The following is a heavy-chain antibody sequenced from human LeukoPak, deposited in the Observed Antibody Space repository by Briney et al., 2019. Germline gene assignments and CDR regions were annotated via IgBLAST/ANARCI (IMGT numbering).Heavy chain of an antibody. CDR1: GGTFTSYA. Sequence: SVKVSCKASGGTFTSYAISWVRQAPGQGLEWMGRIIPILGIANYAQKFQGRVTITADKSTSTAYMELSSLRSEDTAVYYCARPPLAYCGGDCYSTEYFQHWGEGTLVTVSS. CDR2: IIPILGIA. V-gene: IGHV1-69*04. CDR3: ARPPLAYCGGDCYSTEYFQH. J-gene: IGHJ1*01. D-gene: IGHD2-21*02.